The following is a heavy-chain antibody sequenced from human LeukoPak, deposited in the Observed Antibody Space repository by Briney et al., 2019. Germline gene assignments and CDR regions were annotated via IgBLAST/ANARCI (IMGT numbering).Heavy chain of an antibody. D-gene: IGHD6-19*01. Sequence: GGSLRLSCAASGFTFSSYGMHWGRQAPGKGVEWVAVIWYDGSNKYYADSVKGRFTISRDNSKNTLYLQMNSLRAEDTAVYYCAREKSAVAGYYFDYWGQGTLVTVSS. CDR1: GFTFSSYG. J-gene: IGHJ4*02. CDR2: IWYDGSNK. V-gene: IGHV3-33*01. CDR3: AREKSAVAGYYFDY.